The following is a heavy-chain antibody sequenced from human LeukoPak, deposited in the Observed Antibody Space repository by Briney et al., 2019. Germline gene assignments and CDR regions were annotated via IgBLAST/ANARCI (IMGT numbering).Heavy chain of an antibody. CDR2: ISAYNGNT. CDR1: GGTFSSYA. CDR3: ARDRVLRYFDWLLATDERWAFDI. D-gene: IGHD3-9*01. V-gene: IGHV1-18*01. Sequence: GASVKVSCKASGGTFSSYAISWVRQAPGQGLEWMGWISAYNGNTNYAQKLQGRVTMTTDTSTSTAYMELRSLRSDDTAVYYCARDRVLRYFDWLLATDERWAFDIWGQGTMVTVSS. J-gene: IGHJ3*02.